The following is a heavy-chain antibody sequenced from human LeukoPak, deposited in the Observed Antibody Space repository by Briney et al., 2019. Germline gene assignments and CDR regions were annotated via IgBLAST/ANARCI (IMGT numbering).Heavy chain of an antibody. Sequence: SETLSLTCAVYGGSFSGYYWSWIRQPPGKGLEWIGEIHHSGSTNYNPSLKSRVTISVDTSKNQFSLKLSSVTAADTAVYYCARGRRHIMYYYYYMDVWGKGTTVTVSS. CDR2: IHHSGST. V-gene: IGHV4-34*01. CDR3: ARGRRHIMYYYYYMDV. CDR1: GGSFSGYY. J-gene: IGHJ6*03.